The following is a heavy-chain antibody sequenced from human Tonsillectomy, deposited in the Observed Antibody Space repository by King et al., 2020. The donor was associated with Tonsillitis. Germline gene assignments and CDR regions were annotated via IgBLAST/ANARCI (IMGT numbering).Heavy chain of an antibody. CDR1: GFSLSSSGVG. D-gene: IGHD4-23*01. CDR2: IYLDADK. J-gene: IGHJ4*02. Sequence: TLKESGPTLVKPTQTLTLTCTFSGFSLSSSGVGVGWIRQPPGKALEWLALIYLDADKWYSPSLKSRLTITKDTSKNQVVLTMTNVAPVDTATYYCAHTTHYGGDSWYFDYWGQGNLVTVSS. CDR3: AHTTHYGGDSWYFDY. V-gene: IGHV2-5*02.